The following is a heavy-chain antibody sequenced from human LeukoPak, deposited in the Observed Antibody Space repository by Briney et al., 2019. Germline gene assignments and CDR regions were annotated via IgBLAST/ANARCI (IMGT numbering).Heavy chain of an antibody. J-gene: IGHJ4*02. V-gene: IGHV3-23*01. CDR1: GFTVTNYA. Sequence: GGSLRLSCAASGFTVTNYAMYWFRQAPGKGLEWFSAISGRDDSTYYADSVKGRFTISRDTSKNTLFLQMNSLRAEDTAVYYCAKWGDYDILTGYYDPDYWGQGTLVTVSS. CDR3: AKWGDYDILTGYYDPDY. CDR2: ISGRDDST. D-gene: IGHD3-9*01.